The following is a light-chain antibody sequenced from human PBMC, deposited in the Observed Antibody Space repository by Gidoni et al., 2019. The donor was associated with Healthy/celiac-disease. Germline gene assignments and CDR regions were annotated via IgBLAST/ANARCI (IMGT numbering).Light chain of an antibody. CDR2: AAS. J-gene: IGKJ1*01. CDR1: QGISSY. Sequence: AVRITQSPSSLSASTGDRVTITCRASQGISSYLAWYQQQPGTAPNLLLYAASTLQCGVPSRFSGSGSGTDFTLTISCLQSEDFATYYCQQYYSYPRTFXXXTKVDIK. CDR3: QQYYSYPRT. V-gene: IGKV1-8*01.